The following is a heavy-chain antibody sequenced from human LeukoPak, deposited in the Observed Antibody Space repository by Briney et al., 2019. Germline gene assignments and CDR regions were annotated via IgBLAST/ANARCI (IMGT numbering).Heavy chain of an antibody. Sequence: SVKVSCKASGGTFSSYAISWVRQAPGQGLEWMGGIIPIFGTASYAQKFQGRVTITADESTSTAYMELSSLRSEDTAVYYCARLPEYCSSTSCYRAWGQGTLVTVSS. CDR1: GGTFSSYA. J-gene: IGHJ5*02. V-gene: IGHV1-69*13. D-gene: IGHD2-2*02. CDR2: IIPIFGTA. CDR3: ARLPEYCSSTSCYRA.